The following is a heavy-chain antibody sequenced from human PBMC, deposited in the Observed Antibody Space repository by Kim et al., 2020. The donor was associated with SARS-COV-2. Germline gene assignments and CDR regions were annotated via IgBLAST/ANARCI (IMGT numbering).Heavy chain of an antibody. CDR2: SGGT. Sequence: SGGTNSNPPLKSRVTISVDTSKNQFSLKLSSVTAADTAVYYCARDRRYFDYWGQGTLVTVSS. V-gene: IGHV4-59*01. CDR3: ARDRRYFDY. D-gene: IGHD6-6*01. J-gene: IGHJ4*02.